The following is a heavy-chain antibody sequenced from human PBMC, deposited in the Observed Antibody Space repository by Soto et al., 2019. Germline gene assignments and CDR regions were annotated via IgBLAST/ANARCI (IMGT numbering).Heavy chain of an antibody. Sequence: GGSLRLSCAASGFTFSSYGMHWVRQAPGKGLEWVAVISYDGSNKYYADSVKGRFTISRDNSKNSLFLQMSSLRAEDTAVYYCASGSYGDYSDWGQGTLVTVSS. J-gene: IGHJ4*02. CDR3: ASGSYGDYSD. CDR2: ISYDGSNK. V-gene: IGHV3-30*03. D-gene: IGHD4-17*01. CDR1: GFTFSSYG.